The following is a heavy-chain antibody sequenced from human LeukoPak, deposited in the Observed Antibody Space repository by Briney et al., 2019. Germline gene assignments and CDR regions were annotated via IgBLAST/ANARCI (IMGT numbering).Heavy chain of an antibody. CDR3: ASTGTTRGRSGWYGPLDY. CDR1: GGSISSYD. Sequence: SETLSLTCTASGGSISSYDWSWIRQPAGKGLEWIGRIYTSGSTNYYPSLKSRVTMSVDTSKNQFSLKLSSVTAADTAVYYCASTGTTRGRSGWYGPLDYWGQGTLVTVSS. J-gene: IGHJ4*02. D-gene: IGHD6-19*01. V-gene: IGHV4-4*07. CDR2: IYTSGST.